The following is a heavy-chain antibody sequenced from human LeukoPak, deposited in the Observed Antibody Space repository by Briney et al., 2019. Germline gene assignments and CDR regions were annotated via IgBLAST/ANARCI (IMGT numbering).Heavy chain of an antibody. D-gene: IGHD1-14*01. CDR2: ISVYNGYT. V-gene: IGHV1-18*01. CDR3: ARETVNWFDP. J-gene: IGHJ5*02. Sequence: ASVKVSCKASGYTFTSYGINWVRQAPGQGLEWMGWISVYNGYTNYAQNLQDRVTMTTDTSTSTVYMELRSLRPDDTAVYYCARETVNWFDPWGQGTLSPSPQ. CDR1: GYTFTSYG.